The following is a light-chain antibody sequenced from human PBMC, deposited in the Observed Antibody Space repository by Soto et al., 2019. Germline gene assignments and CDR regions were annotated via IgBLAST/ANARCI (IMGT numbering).Light chain of an antibody. CDR1: SSDVGAYNF. CDR2: EVN. J-gene: IGLJ1*01. Sequence: STISCTGTSSDVGAYNFVSWYQQYPGKAPKVMIYEVNNRPSGVSNRFSGSKSGNTASLTISGLQAEDEADYYCSSFTRSSTYVFGSGTKVTVL. CDR3: SSFTRSSTYV. V-gene: IGLV2-14*01.